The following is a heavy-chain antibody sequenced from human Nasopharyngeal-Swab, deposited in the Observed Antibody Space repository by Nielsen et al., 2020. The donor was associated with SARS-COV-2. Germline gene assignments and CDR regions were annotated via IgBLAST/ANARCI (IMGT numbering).Heavy chain of an antibody. D-gene: IGHD3-22*01. J-gene: IGHJ4*02. V-gene: IGHV3-9*01. CDR1: GFTFDDYA. CDR2: ISWNSGSI. CDR3: ARGGNIVVVITHEVSYFDY. Sequence: GGSLRLSCAASGFTFDDYAMHWVRQAPGKGLEWVSGISWNSGSIGYADSVKGRFTISRDNAKNSLYLQMNSLRAEDTAVYYCARGGNIVVVITHEVSYFDYWGQGALVTVSS.